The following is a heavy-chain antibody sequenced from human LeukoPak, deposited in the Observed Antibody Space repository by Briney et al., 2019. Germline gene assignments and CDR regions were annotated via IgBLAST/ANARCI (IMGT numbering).Heavy chain of an antibody. CDR3: ARAHNWKYGSFDF. D-gene: IGHD1-7*01. CDR1: GFTFSSYS. J-gene: IGHJ4*02. Sequence: GGSLRLSCAASGFTFSSYSMNWVRQAPGKGLEWVSGISSSSSYIYYADSVKGRFTISRDNAKNSLYLQMNSLRAEDTAVYYCARAHNWKYGSFDFWGQGTLVTVSS. V-gene: IGHV3-21*01. CDR2: ISSSSSYI.